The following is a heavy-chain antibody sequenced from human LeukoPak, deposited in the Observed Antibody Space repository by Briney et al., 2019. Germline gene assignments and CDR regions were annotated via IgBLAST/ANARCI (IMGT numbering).Heavy chain of an antibody. CDR1: GFAVSSNY. V-gene: IGHV3-66*01. CDR2: IYSGGST. D-gene: IGHD3-10*01. CDR3: ARDPGSGAFDI. J-gene: IGHJ3*02. Sequence: GGSLRLSCAASGFAVSSNYMSWVRQAPGKGLEWVSVIYSGGSTYYADSVKGRFTISRANSKNTLYLQMNSLRAEDTAVYYCARDPGSGAFDIWGQGTMVTVSS.